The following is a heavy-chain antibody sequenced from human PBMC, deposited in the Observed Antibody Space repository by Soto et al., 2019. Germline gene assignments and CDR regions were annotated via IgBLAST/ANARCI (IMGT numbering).Heavy chain of an antibody. CDR2: IVVGSGNT. V-gene: IGHV1-58*01. Sequence: QMQLVQSGPEVKKPGTSVKVSCKASGFTFTSSAVQWVRQARGQRLEWIGWIVVGSGNTNYAQKFQQRITTTSDTSTSTAYLGLTSLTSEDTAVAYCAADSGIWSGQGDYWGQGTPVTVSS. CDR1: GFTFTSSA. J-gene: IGHJ4*02. D-gene: IGHD3-3*01. CDR3: AADSGIWSGQGDY.